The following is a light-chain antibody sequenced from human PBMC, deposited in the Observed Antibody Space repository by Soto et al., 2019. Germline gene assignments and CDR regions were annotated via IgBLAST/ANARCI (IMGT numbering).Light chain of an antibody. Sequence: EIALTQSPGTLSQSPGQRATRSCRASQSVSNNYLAWYQQKPGQAPRLLIYGASNRATGIPDRFSGSGSGTDFTLTISRLEPEDFAVYYCQQYGSSGTFGQGTKVDIK. J-gene: IGKJ1*01. CDR3: QQYGSSGT. CDR2: GAS. CDR1: QSVSNNY. V-gene: IGKV3-20*01.